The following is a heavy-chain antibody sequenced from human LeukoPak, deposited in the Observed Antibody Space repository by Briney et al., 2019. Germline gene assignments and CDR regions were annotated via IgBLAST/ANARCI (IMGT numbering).Heavy chain of an antibody. CDR3: ARVRTPFGVVASPDALDV. D-gene: IGHD3-3*01. CDR2: ITADNFNT. Sequence: ASVKVSCRASGYTFNSYPLTWVRQAPGVGFEWVGWITADNFNTNYAQKFQGRVTLTKETSTNTAYMEMRSLMSDDTAVYYCARVRTPFGVVASPDALDVWGQGTAVTVSS. CDR1: GYTFNSYP. J-gene: IGHJ3*01. V-gene: IGHV1-18*01.